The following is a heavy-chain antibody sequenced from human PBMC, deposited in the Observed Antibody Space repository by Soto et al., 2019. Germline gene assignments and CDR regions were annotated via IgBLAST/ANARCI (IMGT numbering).Heavy chain of an antibody. CDR3: ARPLHYDILTGYSPFDY. Sequence: SETLSLTCTVSGGSISSYYWSWIRQPPGKVLEWIGYIYYSGSTNYNPSLKSRVTISVDTSKIQFSLKLSSVTAADTALYYCARPLHYDILTGYSPFDYRGQGTLVTVSS. V-gene: IGHV4-59*08. CDR1: GGSISSYY. J-gene: IGHJ4*02. D-gene: IGHD3-9*01. CDR2: IYYSGST.